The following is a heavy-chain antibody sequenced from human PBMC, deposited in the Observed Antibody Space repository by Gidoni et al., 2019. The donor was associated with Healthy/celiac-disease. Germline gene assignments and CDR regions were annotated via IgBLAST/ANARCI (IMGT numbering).Heavy chain of an antibody. V-gene: IGHV3-30*01. CDR3: ARVDYSNYLDY. Sequence: QVQLVESGGGVVQPGRSLRLSCPASGFTFSSYAMHWVRQAPGKGLEWVAVISYDGSNKYYADSGKGRFTISRDKSKNTLYLQMNSLRAEDTAVYYCARVDYSNYLDYWGQGTLVTVSS. D-gene: IGHD4-4*01. CDR1: GFTFSSYA. J-gene: IGHJ4*02. CDR2: ISYDGSNK.